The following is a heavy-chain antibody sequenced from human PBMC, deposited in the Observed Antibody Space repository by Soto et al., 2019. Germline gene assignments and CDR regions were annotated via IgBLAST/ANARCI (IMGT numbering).Heavy chain of an antibody. CDR1: VCAIISYY. J-gene: IGHJ4*02. CDR3: ARGEDAKSAEDY. Sequence: LSLNYNCYVCAIISYYWSWIRQPAGTGLEWIGRIYTSGSTNYNPSLKSRVTMSVDTSKNQLSLKLSSVTAADTAVYYCARGEDAKSAEDYWGQGTLVTVSS. CDR2: IYTSGST. V-gene: IGHV4-4*07.